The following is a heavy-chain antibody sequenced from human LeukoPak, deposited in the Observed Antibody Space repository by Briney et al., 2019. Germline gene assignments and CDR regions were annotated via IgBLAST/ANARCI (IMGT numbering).Heavy chain of an antibody. J-gene: IGHJ4*02. CDR1: GFTFSSYN. D-gene: IGHD5-18*01. CDR2: ISSSSSVI. Sequence: GGSLRLSCAASGFTFSSYNMNWVRQAPGKGLEWVSYISSSSSVIYYADSVKGRFTIPRDNAKNSLYLQMNSLSAEDTAVYYCARGTWIQLWLIDYWGQGTLVTVSS. V-gene: IGHV3-48*01. CDR3: ARGTWIQLWLIDY.